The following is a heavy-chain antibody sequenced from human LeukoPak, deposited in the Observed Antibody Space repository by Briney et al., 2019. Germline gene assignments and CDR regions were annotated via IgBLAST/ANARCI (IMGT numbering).Heavy chain of an antibody. CDR2: ILYDGSNG. CDR1: GLTFSSYG. J-gene: IGHJ4*02. V-gene: IGHV3-30*18. D-gene: IGHD2-2*01. Sequence: PGRSLRLSCVASGLTFSSYGMHWVHQAPGKGLEWVAVILYDGSNGYYADSVKGRFIISRDNPKNTLYLQMNSLRSEDTAIYYCAKDPCSSTSCPKPRYFFDYWGQGTLVTLSS. CDR3: AKDPCSSTSCPKPRYFFDY.